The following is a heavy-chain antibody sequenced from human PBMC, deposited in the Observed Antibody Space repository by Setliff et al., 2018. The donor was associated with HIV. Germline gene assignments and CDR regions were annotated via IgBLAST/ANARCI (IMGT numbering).Heavy chain of an antibody. J-gene: IGHJ4*02. Sequence: ASVKVSCKTSGYAFTDYSIHWVRQAPGQGLEWVGRINPEDGEAIYVEKFQGRVTITADTSTDTAYMELSSLRSEDTAVYYCARRRAVGGPTKFDSWGQGTLVTVSS. CDR2: INPEDGEA. CDR3: ARRRAVGGPTKFDS. D-gene: IGHD6-19*01. CDR1: GYAFTDYS. V-gene: IGHV1-69-2*01.